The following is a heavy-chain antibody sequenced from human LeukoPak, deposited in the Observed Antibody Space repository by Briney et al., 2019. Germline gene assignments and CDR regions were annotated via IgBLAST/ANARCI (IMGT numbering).Heavy chain of an antibody. J-gene: IGHJ4*02. V-gene: IGHV4-39*01. CDR1: GGSISSSSYY. D-gene: IGHD3-10*01. Sequence: SETLSLTCTVSGGSISSSSYYWGWIRQPPGKGLEWIGSIYYSGSTYYNPSLKSRVTISVDTSKNQFSLKLSSVTAADTAVYYCARLSGSGSYSSSVIYFDYWGQGTLVTVSS. CDR2: IYYSGST. CDR3: ARLSGSGSYSSSVIYFDY.